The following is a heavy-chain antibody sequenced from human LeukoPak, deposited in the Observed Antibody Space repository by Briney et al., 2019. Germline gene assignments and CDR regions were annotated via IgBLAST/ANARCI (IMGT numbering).Heavy chain of an antibody. Sequence: PGGSLRLSCAASGFTFSSYWMHWVRQAPGKGLVWVSRINSDGSSTSYADSVMGRFTISRDNAKNTLYLQMNSLRAEDTAVYYCARGVPLTVTRARDYWGQGTLVTVSS. CDR2: INSDGSST. CDR3: ARGVPLTVTRARDY. V-gene: IGHV3-74*01. D-gene: IGHD4-17*01. CDR1: GFTFSSYW. J-gene: IGHJ4*02.